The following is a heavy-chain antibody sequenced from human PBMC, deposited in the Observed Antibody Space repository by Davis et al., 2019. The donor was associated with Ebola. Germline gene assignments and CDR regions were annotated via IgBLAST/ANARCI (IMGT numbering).Heavy chain of an antibody. V-gene: IGHV1-8*01. D-gene: IGHD6-19*01. J-gene: IGHJ4*02. CDR2: MNPNSGNT. CDR3: AGQIFGSGWRRRGFDY. Sequence: ASVKVSCKASGYTFTSYDINWVRQATGQGLEWMGWMNPNSGNTGYAQKFQGRVTMTRNTSISTAYMELSSLRSEDTAVYYSAGQIFGSGWRRRGFDYWGQGTLVTVSS. CDR1: GYTFTSYD.